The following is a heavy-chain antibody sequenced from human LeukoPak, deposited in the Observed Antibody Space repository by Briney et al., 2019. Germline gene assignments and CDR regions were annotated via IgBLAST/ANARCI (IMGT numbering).Heavy chain of an antibody. CDR1: GFTFSSYA. J-gene: IGHJ4*02. D-gene: IGHD6-13*01. Sequence: QAGGSLRLSCAASGFTFSSYAMSWVRQAPGKGLEWVSAISGSGGSIYYADSVKGRFTISRDNSKNTLYLQMNSLRAEDTAVYYCAKDGEGYSSSWYGYWGQGTLVTVSS. CDR3: AKDGEGYSSSWYGY. V-gene: IGHV3-23*01. CDR2: ISGSGGSI.